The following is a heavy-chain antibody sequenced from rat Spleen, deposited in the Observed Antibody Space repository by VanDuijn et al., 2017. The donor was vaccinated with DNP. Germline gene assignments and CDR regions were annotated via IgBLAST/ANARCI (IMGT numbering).Heavy chain of an antibody. CDR3: AKDAFDY. CDR2: ISSDGIIT. J-gene: IGHJ2*01. CDR1: GFTFRDYG. V-gene: IGHV5-20*01. Sequence: EVQLVESGGGLVQPGRSMKLSCTASGFTFRDYGMAWVRQAPTRGLEWIASISSDGIITYYRDSVKGRFTISRDSAKSTLYLQMEGLRSEDTATYYCAKDAFDYWGQGVMVIVSS.